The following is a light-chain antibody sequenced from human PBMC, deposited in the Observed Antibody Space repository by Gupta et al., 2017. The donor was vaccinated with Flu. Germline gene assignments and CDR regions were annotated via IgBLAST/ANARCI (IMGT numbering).Light chain of an antibody. V-gene: IGKV3-11*01. CDR3: QQRSNWPWT. CDR1: QSARSY. CDR2: DVS. Sequence: QATLSLSPGERATLSCRASQSARSYLAWYQQTPGQGPRLLIYDVSNRATGIPARFSGSGSGTDFTLTITNLEPEDSAVYYCQQRSNWPWTFGQGTKVEIK. J-gene: IGKJ1*01.